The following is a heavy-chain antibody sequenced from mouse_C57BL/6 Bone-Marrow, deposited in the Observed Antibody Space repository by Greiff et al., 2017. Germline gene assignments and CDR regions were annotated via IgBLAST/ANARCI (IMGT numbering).Heavy chain of an antibody. J-gene: IGHJ1*03. CDR2: IWRGGST. CDR3: ARRRRGYCDV. D-gene: IGHD1-2*01. CDR1: GFSLTSYG. V-gene: IGHV2-5*01. Sequence: QVQLQQSGPGLVQPSPSLSITCTASGFSLTSYGVHWVRQSPGKGLEWLGVIWRGGSTDYNAAFMSRLGITKDNSKSHVFCKMNSLQADDTAIYYCARRRRGYCDVWGTGTAVTVTS.